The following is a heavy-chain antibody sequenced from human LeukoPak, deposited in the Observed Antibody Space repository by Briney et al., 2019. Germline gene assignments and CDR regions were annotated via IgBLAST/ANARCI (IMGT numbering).Heavy chain of an antibody. CDR1: GFTFSSYA. CDR2: ISGSGGSA. D-gene: IGHD5-18*01. J-gene: IGHJ6*02. Sequence: PGGSLRLSCAASGFTFSSYAMSWVRQAPGKGLEWVSGISGSGGSAYYADSVKGRFTISRDNSKNTLYLQMNSLRAEDTAVYYCAIRGYSYDYGMDVWGQGTTATVSS. V-gene: IGHV3-23*01. CDR3: AIRGYSYDYGMDV.